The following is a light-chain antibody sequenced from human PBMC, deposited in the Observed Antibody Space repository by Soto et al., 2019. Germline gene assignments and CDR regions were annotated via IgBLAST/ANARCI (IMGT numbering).Light chain of an antibody. CDR3: QQYPGT. V-gene: IGKV1-5*01. CDR1: QSISSW. J-gene: IGKJ2*01. CDR2: DAS. Sequence: DIQMTQSPSTLSASVGDRVTITCRASQSISSWLAWYQQKPGKAPKILIYDASSLESGVPSRFSGSGSGTEFTLTLSSLQPDDFATYYCQQYPGTFGQGTKLEIK.